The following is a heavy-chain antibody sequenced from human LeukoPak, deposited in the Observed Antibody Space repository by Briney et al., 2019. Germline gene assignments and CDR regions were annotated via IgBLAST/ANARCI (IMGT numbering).Heavy chain of an antibody. CDR3: ARDSPGDGYIPCDY. D-gene: IGHD5-24*01. V-gene: IGHV4-61*02. CDR1: GGSISSGSYY. J-gene: IGHJ4*02. CDR2: IYTSGST. Sequence: SETLSLTCAVSGGSISSGSYYWSWIRQPAGKGLEWIGRIYTSGSTDYNPSLKSRVTISVDTSKNQFSLKLSSVTAADTAVYYCARDSPGDGYIPCDYWGQGTLVTVSS.